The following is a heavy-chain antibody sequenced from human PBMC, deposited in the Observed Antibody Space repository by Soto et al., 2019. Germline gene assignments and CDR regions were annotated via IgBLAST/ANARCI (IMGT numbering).Heavy chain of an antibody. D-gene: IGHD2-2*01. V-gene: IGHV4-39*01. J-gene: IGHJ6*02. Sequence: PSETLSLTCTVSGGSISSSSYYWGWIRQPPGKGLEWIGSIYYSGSTYYNQSLKSRVTISVDTSKNQFSLKLSSVTAADTAVYYCARIGSIVSVPAAYYYYYYGMDVWGQGTTVT. CDR2: IYYSGST. CDR1: GGSISSSSYY. CDR3: ARIGSIVSVPAAYYYYYYGMDV.